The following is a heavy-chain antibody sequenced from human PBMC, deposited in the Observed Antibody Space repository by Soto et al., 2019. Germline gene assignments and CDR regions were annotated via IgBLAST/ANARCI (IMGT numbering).Heavy chain of an antibody. Sequence: SETLSLTCTVSGGSISSNYWTWIRQPPGKVLEWIGYVYNSGSTHYNPSLHSRGTISEDTSKNQFSLKVNSMTAAHTDVYYCVRYGLEPLAPNTPHN. CDR2: VYNSGST. CDR3: VRYGLEPLAPNTPHN. V-gene: IGHV4-59*01. J-gene: IGHJ5*01. D-gene: IGHD4-17*01. CDR1: GGSISSNY.